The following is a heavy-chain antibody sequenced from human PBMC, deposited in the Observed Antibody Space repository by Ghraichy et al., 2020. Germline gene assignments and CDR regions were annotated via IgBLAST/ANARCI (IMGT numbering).Heavy chain of an antibody. V-gene: IGHV3-72*01. D-gene: IGHD1-26*01. CDR1: GFTFSDHY. J-gene: IGHJ4*02. CDR3: ASGLNWSYLIGNDY. Sequence: GGSLRLSCAASGFTFSDHYMDWVRQAPGKGLEWVGRIRNKANSYTTEYAASVNGRFTISRDDSKNSLYLQMNSLKTEDTAVYYCASGLNWSYLIGNDYWGQGTLVTVSS. CDR2: IRNKANSYTT.